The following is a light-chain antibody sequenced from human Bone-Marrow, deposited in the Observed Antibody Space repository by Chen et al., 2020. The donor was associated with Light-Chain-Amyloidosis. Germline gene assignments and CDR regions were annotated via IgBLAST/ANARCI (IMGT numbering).Light chain of an antibody. CDR2: GVD. CDR3: CSYAGHYIWV. Sequence: QSALTQPRSVSGSPGQSVTISCTGTSSDVGAYNFVSWYQQPPGTAPKLIIFGVDKRPSGVPDRFSGSKSGNTASLTISGLQAEDEADYSCCSYAGHYIWVFGGGTKLTVL. V-gene: IGLV2-11*01. J-gene: IGLJ3*02. CDR1: SSDVGAYNF.